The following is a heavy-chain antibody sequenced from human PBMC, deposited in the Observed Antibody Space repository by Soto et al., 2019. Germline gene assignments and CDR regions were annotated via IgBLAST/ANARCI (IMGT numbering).Heavy chain of an antibody. CDR2: LNSDGSDT. Sequence: PGGSLRLSCTASGFSFSTYWMHWVRQAPGSGLVWVSRLNSDGSDTDYADSVKGRFTMSRDTAKDTLYLQMNSLRAEDTAVYYCARELSAFGMDVWGQGTTVTVS. CDR3: ARELSAFGMDV. CDR1: GFSFSTYW. V-gene: IGHV3-74*01. D-gene: IGHD3-16*02. J-gene: IGHJ6*02.